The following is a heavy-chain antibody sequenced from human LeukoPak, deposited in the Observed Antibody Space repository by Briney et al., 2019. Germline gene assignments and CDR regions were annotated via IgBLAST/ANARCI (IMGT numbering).Heavy chain of an antibody. CDR3: AKDRTPPGAFDI. Sequence: GGSLRLSCAASGFTFDDYAMHWVRQAPGKGLEWVSGISWNSGSIGYADSVKGRFTISRDNAKDSLYLQMNSLRAEDMALYYCAKDRTPPGAFDIWGQGTMVTVSS. J-gene: IGHJ3*02. CDR1: GFTFDDYA. V-gene: IGHV3-9*03. D-gene: IGHD1-14*01. CDR2: ISWNSGSI.